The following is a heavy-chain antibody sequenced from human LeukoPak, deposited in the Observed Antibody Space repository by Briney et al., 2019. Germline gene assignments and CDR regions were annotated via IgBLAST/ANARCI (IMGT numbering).Heavy chain of an antibody. J-gene: IGHJ4*02. D-gene: IGHD1-26*01. V-gene: IGHV3-21*01. CDR3: ARGSSREGATIDY. CDR2: ISSSSSYI. CDR1: GFTFSSYS. Sequence: GGSLRLSCAASGFTFSSYSMNWVRQAPGKGLEWVSSISSSSSYIYYADSVKGRFTISRDNAKNSLYLQMNSLRAEDTAVYYCARGSSREGATIDYWGQGTLVTVSS.